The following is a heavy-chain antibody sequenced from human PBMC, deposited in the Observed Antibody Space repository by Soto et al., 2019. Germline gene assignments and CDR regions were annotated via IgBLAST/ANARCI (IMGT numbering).Heavy chain of an antibody. CDR1: GYSFSTYG. CDR2: ISGLNGNT. Sequence: QVHLVQSGVEVKKPGASVKVSCKASGYSFSTYGISWVRQAPGQALEWMGWISGLNGNTNYAQNLQGRVTMTTDTSTSTAYMELRSLGFDDTAMYYCARDLFGEDGAGYFDYWGQGTLVTVSS. D-gene: IGHD3-10*01. J-gene: IGHJ4*02. CDR3: ARDLFGEDGAGYFDY. V-gene: IGHV1-18*01.